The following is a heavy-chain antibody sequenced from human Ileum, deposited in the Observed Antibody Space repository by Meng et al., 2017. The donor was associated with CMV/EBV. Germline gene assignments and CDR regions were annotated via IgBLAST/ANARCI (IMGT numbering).Heavy chain of an antibody. J-gene: IGHJ4*02. D-gene: IGHD3-3*01. V-gene: IGHV3-20*01. CDR2: INWNGGST. Sequence: GESLKISCAASGFTFDDYGMSWVRQPPGKGLEWVSSINWNGGSTGYADSVKGRFTISRDKAKNSLYLQMDSLRAEDTALYHCARDPFGVADYWGQGTLVTVSS. CDR1: GFTFDDYG. CDR3: ARDPFGVADY.